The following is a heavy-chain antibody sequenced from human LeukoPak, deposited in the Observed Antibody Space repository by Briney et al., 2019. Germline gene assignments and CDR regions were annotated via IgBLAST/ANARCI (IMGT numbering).Heavy chain of an antibody. CDR3: ALAIHSSWYGTGRSQFDY. CDR2: IIPILGIA. V-gene: IGHV1-69*04. Sequence: ASVKVSCKASGGTFSSYAISWVRQAPGQGLEWMGRIIPILGIANYAQKFQGRVTITADTSTSTAYMELSSLRSEDTAVYYCALAIHSSWYGTGRSQFDYWGQGTLVTVSS. CDR1: GGTFSSYA. D-gene: IGHD6-13*01. J-gene: IGHJ4*02.